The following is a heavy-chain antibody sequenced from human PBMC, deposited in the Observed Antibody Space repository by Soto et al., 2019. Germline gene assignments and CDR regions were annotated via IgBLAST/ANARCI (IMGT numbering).Heavy chain of an antibody. J-gene: IGHJ4*02. D-gene: IGHD3-10*01. CDR1: GYIFTDYW. Sequence: PGESLKISCKGSGYIFTDYWIGWVRQMPGKGLEWMGIIYLGDSDTKYSPSFQGQVTISAYKSISTVYLQWSSLKASDTAMYYCARRAITYYYGSGSYYNVIDYWGQGTLVTVSS. V-gene: IGHV5-51*01. CDR3: ARRAITYYYGSGSYYNVIDY. CDR2: IYLGDSDT.